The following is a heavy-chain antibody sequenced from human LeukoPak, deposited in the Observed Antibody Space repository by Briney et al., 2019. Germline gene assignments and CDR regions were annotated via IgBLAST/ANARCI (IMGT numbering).Heavy chain of an antibody. CDR3: ASLDSGYYGSGSYNY. D-gene: IGHD3-10*01. CDR1: GYTFTGYY. Sequence: ASVKVSCKASGYTFTGYYLHWVRQAPGQGLEWMGWINPNSGGTNYAQKFQGRVTMTRDTSISTAYMELSRLRSDDTAVYYCASLDSGYYGSGSYNYWGQGTLVTVSS. CDR2: INPNSGGT. V-gene: IGHV1-2*02. J-gene: IGHJ4*02.